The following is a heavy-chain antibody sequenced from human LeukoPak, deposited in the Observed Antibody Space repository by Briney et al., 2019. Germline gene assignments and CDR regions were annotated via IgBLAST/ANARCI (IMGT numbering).Heavy chain of an antibody. J-gene: IGHJ4*02. Sequence: SETLSLTCAVYGGSFSGNYWSWIRQPPGKGLEWIGEINHSRSTNYNPSLKSRVTISVDTSKNQFSLKLSSVTAADTAVYYCARGASGYDIFDYWGQGTLVTVSS. CDR1: GGSFSGNY. CDR2: INHSRST. CDR3: ARGASGYDIFDY. D-gene: IGHD5-12*01. V-gene: IGHV4-34*01.